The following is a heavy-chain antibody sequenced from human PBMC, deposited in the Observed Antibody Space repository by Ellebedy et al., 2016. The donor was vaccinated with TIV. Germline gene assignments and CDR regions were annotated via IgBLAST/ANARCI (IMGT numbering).Heavy chain of an antibody. V-gene: IGHV3-33*01. Sequence: GGSLRLXXAATGFTFSSYGMHWVRQAPGKGLEWVAVIWYDGSNKYYADSVKGRFTISRDNSKSTLYLQMNSLRAEDTAVYYCARARLDWNWFDPWGQGTLVTVSS. CDR2: IWYDGSNK. CDR1: GFTFSSYG. J-gene: IGHJ5*02. CDR3: ARARLDWNWFDP. D-gene: IGHD3-9*01.